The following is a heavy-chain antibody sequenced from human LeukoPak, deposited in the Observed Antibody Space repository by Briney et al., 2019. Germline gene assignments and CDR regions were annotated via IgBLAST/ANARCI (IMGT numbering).Heavy chain of an antibody. V-gene: IGHV4-59*01. J-gene: IGHJ4*02. CDR2: ISYSGST. CDR1: GGSISSYY. Sequence: SETLSLTCTVSGGSISSYYWSWIRQPPGEGLGWIGYISYSGSTKYNPSLQSRVTVSVDTSKNQFSLKLSSVTAADTAVYYCARQRKEFCGGDCYYFDYWGQGTVVTVSS. D-gene: IGHD2-21*02. CDR3: ARQRKEFCGGDCYYFDY.